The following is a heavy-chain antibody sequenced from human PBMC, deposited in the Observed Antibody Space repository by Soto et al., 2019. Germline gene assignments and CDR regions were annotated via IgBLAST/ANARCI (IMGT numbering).Heavy chain of an antibody. D-gene: IGHD3-10*01. Sequence: QVQLQEPGPGLVKPSQTLSLTCTVSGGSISSGGYYWSWIRQHPGKGLEWIGYIYYSGSTYYNPSIKSRVTIAVDTSKNQFSLKLSFVTAADTAVYYCAREGGVVPHIGEYYFDFWGQGTLVTVSS. CDR2: IYYSGST. J-gene: IGHJ4*02. V-gene: IGHV4-31*03. CDR1: GGSISSGGYY. CDR3: AREGGVVPHIGEYYFDF.